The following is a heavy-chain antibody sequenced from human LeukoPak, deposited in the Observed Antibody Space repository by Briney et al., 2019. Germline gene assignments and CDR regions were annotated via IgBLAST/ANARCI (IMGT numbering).Heavy chain of an antibody. J-gene: IGHJ3*02. CDR1: GGSISSYY. CDR3: ARGSSGYYKHAFDI. CDR2: IYYSGST. Sequence: PSETLSLTCTVSGGSISSYYWSWIRQPPGKGLECIGYIYYSGSTNYNPSLKSRVTISVDTSKNQFSLKLSSVTAADTAVYYCARGSSGYYKHAFDIWGQGTMVTVSS. D-gene: IGHD3-22*01. V-gene: IGHV4-59*01.